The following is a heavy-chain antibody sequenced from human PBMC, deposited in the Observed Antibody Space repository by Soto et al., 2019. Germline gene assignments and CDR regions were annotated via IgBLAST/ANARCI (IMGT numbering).Heavy chain of an antibody. J-gene: IGHJ4*02. CDR3: AHRLSGYNLNGGYFDY. Sequence: QITLKESATTRVKPTQTLTLICTFSGFSLTSRTMGVGWIRQPQGKALECLEFIYWDDDKRYSPSLRSRLTITTDTSGKQVVLTMTHMDPVDTATYYCAHRLSGYNLNGGYFDYWGQGALVTVSS. CDR1: GFSLTSRTMG. D-gene: IGHD1-1*01. V-gene: IGHV2-5*02. CDR2: IYWDDDK.